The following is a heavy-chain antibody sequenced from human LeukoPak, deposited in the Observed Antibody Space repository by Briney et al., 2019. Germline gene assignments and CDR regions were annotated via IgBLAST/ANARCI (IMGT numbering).Heavy chain of an antibody. CDR1: GFAFHNYA. V-gene: IGHV3-23*01. CDR3: ARHHREELGNFFDP. J-gene: IGHJ5*02. Sequence: GGSLSLSCAPCGFAFHNYAMSEVRQAPGKGLEWVSGISGSGGSTYYADSVRGRFTISRDNAKNTLYLQMNSLRAEDTAAYYCARHHREELGNFFDPWGQGTLVTVSS. CDR2: ISGSGGST. D-gene: IGHD1-7*01.